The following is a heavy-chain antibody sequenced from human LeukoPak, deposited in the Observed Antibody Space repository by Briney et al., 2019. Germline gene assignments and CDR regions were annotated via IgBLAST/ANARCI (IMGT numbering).Heavy chain of an antibody. D-gene: IGHD2-2*01. CDR3: ARKVLSSTSGFDY. CDR1: GFTFSSYW. J-gene: IGHJ4*02. V-gene: IGHV3-74*01. Sequence: GESARLSCAASGFTFSSYWMHWVRQAPGKGPVWVSRIKADGSDVSYADAVKGRFTISRDNSKNTLYLQMNSLRAEDTAVYYCARKVLSSTSGFDYWGQGTLVTVSS. CDR2: IKADGSDV.